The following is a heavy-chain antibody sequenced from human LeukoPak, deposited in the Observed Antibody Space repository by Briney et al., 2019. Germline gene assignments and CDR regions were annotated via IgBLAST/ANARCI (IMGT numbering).Heavy chain of an antibody. CDR2: IYYGGTT. J-gene: IGHJ4*02. Sequence: SETLSLTCTVSGGSISSYYWSWIRQPPGKGLEWIGYIYYGGTTNYNPSLKSRVTISVHTSKNQFSLKLSSVTAADTAVYYCARGVYIAAAQYGYWGQGTLVTASS. CDR1: GGSISSYY. V-gene: IGHV4-59*01. D-gene: IGHD6-13*01. CDR3: ARGVYIAAAQYGY.